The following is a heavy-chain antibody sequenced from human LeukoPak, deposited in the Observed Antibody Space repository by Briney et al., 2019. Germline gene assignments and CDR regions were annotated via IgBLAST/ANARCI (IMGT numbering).Heavy chain of an antibody. J-gene: IGHJ2*01. Sequence: SQTLSLTCNVSGDSINSGGYYWTWIRQYPGTGLEWIGFIYHSGRTNYNPSLKGRVTISIDTSRTQFPLKLDSVTAADTSVYYCARAGVTAIQVWYFDLWGRGTRVTVSS. V-gene: IGHV4-31*03. CDR3: ARAGVTAIQVWYFDL. D-gene: IGHD2-21*02. CDR2: IYHSGRT. CDR1: GDSINSGGYY.